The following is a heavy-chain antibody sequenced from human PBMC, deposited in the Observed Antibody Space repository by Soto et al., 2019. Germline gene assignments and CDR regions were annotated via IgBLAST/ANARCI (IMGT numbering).Heavy chain of an antibody. CDR3: AGGAVDIVVVPAAPLDY. CDR2: IIPIFGTA. D-gene: IGHD2-2*03. CDR1: GGTFSSYA. Sequence: QVQLVQSGAEVKKPGSSVKVSCKASGGTFSSYAISWVRQAPGQGLEWMGGIIPIFGTANYAQKFQGRVTITADESTSTASMELSSLRSEDTAVYYCAGGAVDIVVVPAAPLDYWGQGTLVTVSS. V-gene: IGHV1-69*01. J-gene: IGHJ4*02.